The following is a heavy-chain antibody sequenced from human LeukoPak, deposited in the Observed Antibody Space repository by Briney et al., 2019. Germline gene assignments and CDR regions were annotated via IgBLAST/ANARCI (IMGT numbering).Heavy chain of an antibody. D-gene: IGHD6-19*01. CDR3: AKDQSSGWYWDY. V-gene: IGHV3-23*01. Sequence: PGGSLRLSCEASGFTFSSYAMSWVRQAPGKGLEWVSTIRGSGTSTYYADSVKGRFTISRDNSKNTLYLQMNSLRAEDTAAYYCAKDQSSGWYWDYWGQGTLVTVSS. CDR1: GFTFSSYA. CDR2: IRGSGTST. J-gene: IGHJ4*02.